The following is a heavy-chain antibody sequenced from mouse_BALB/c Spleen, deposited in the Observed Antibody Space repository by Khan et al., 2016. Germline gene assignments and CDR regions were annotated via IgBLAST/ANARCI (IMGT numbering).Heavy chain of an antibody. Sequence: EVELVESGGGLVKPGGSLKLSCAASGFTFSSYTMSWVRQTPEKRLEWVATISSGGNYTYNPDSVKGRFTISRDNAKNTLYLQMSSLKSEDTAMYYCTRGNYFDYWGQGTTLTVSS. CDR3: TRGNYFDY. CDR1: GFTFSSYT. CDR2: ISSGGNYT. J-gene: IGHJ2*01. V-gene: IGHV5-6-4*01.